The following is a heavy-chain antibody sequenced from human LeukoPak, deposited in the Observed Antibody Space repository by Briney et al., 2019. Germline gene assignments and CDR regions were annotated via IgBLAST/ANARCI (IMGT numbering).Heavy chain of an antibody. J-gene: IGHJ4*02. CDR2: ISAYNGNT. D-gene: IGHD5-12*01. V-gene: IGHV1-18*01. CDR1: GYTFTSYG. CDR3: ARDSVGRPYGIVATPPGGY. Sequence: ASVKVSCKASGYTFTSYGISWVRQAPGQGLEWMGWISAYNGNTNYAQKFQGRVTTTTDTSTSTAYMELRSLRSDDTAVYYCARDSVGRPYGIVATPPGGYWGQGTLVTVSS.